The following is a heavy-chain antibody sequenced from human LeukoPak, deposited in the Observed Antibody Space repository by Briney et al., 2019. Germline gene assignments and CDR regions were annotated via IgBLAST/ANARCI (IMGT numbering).Heavy chain of an antibody. Sequence: PGGSLRLSCAASGFTFSTHGMHWVRQAPGKGLEGVTTIWYDGSTKYYADSVKGRFTISRDNSKNMLYLQMNSLRDEDTAVYYCAATYSSSGNWFDPWGQGTLVTVSS. D-gene: IGHD6-6*01. V-gene: IGHV3-33*01. CDR1: GFTFSTHG. J-gene: IGHJ5*02. CDR2: IWYDGSTK. CDR3: AATYSSSGNWFDP.